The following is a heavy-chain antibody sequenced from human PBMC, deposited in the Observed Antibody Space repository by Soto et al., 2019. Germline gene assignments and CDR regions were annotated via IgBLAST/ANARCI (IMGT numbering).Heavy chain of an antibody. CDR3: ASLAYCGGVFYPFRYYFDY. CDR1: GGTFSSYA. CDR2: IIPIFGTA. Sequence: SVKVSCKASGGTFSSYAISWVRQAPGQGLEWMGGIIPIFGTANYAQKFQGRVTITADKSTSTAYMELSSLRSEDTAVYYCASLAYCGGVFYPFRYYFDYWGQGTLVTVSS. V-gene: IGHV1-69*06. J-gene: IGHJ4*02. D-gene: IGHD2-21*02.